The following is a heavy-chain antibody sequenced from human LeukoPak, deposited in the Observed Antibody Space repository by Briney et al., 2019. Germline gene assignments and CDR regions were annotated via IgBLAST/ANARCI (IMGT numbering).Heavy chain of an antibody. CDR1: GFTVSSNY. CDR2: IYSAGTT. CDR3: ASQSTPVMPFDI. Sequence: GGSLRLSCAASGFTVSSNYISWVRQAPGKGLEWVSVIYSAGTTYYADSVKGRFTISRDNSKNTLYLQMNSLRVEDTAVYYCASQSTPVMPFDIWGQGTMVTVSS. J-gene: IGHJ3*02. D-gene: IGHD2-21*01. V-gene: IGHV3-66*04.